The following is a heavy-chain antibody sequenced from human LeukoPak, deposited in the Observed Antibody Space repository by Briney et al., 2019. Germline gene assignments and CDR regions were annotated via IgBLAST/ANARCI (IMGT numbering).Heavy chain of an antibody. CDR2: IKSKTVGGTT. CDR1: GFTFSNAW. Sequence: PGRSLRLSCAASGFTFSNAWMSWVRQASGKGLEWVGRIKSKTVGGTTDYAAPVKGRFTISRDDSKNTLYLQMNSLETEDTAVYYCTTDSRDGYNYGRHFDYWGQGTLVTVSS. J-gene: IGHJ4*02. CDR3: TTDSRDGYNYGRHFDY. V-gene: IGHV3-15*01. D-gene: IGHD5-24*01.